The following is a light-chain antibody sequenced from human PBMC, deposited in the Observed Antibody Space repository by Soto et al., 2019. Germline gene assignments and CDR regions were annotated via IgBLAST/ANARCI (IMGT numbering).Light chain of an antibody. V-gene: IGLV2-23*02. CDR1: SSDVGSYNL. J-gene: IGLJ1*01. CDR3: CSYAGSSTPLI. Sequence: QSVLTQPASVSGSPGQSITISCNGTSSDVGSYNLVSWYQQHPGKAPKLMIYEVSKRPSGVSNRFSGSKSGNTASLTISGLQAEDEADYYCCSYAGSSTPLIFGTGTKLTVL. CDR2: EVS.